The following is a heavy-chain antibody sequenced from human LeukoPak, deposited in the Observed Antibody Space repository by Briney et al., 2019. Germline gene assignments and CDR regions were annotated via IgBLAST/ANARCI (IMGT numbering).Heavy chain of an antibody. CDR3: ASAQGGPYDYYYMDV. Sequence: ASVKVSCKASGYTFTSYDINWVRQATGQGLEWMGWMNPNSGNTGYAQKFQGRVTMTRNTSISTAYMELSSLRSEDTAVYYCASAQGGPYDYYYMDVWGKGTTVTVSS. CDR1: GYTFTSYD. J-gene: IGHJ6*03. V-gene: IGHV1-8*01. D-gene: IGHD3-16*01. CDR2: MNPNSGNT.